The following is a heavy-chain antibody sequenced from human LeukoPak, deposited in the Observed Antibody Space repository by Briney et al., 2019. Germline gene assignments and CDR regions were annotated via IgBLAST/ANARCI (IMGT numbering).Heavy chain of an antibody. CDR3: ATWHPYPPRAFDI. CDR1: GYTLTELS. V-gene: IGHV1-24*01. CDR2: FDPEDGET. Sequence: ASVKVSCKVSGYTLTELSMHWVRQAPGKGLEWMGGFDPEDGETIYAQKFQGRVTMTEDTSTDTASMELSSLRSEDTAVYYCATWHPYPPRAFDIWGQGTMVTVSS. J-gene: IGHJ3*02. D-gene: IGHD3-16*01.